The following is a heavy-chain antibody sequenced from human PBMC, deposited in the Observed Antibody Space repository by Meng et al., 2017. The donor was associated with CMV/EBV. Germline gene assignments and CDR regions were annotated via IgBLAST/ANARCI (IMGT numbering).Heavy chain of an antibody. Sequence: GGSLRLPCAASGFTFSSYAMHWVRQAPGKGLEWVAVISYDGSNKYYADSVKGRFTISRDNSKNTLYLQMNSLRAEDTAVYYCARDLFGVVSTHTYYYYGMDVWGQGTTVTVSS. D-gene: IGHD3-3*01. CDR1: GFTFSSYA. J-gene: IGHJ6*02. CDR2: ISYDGSNK. V-gene: IGHV3-30*04. CDR3: ARDLFGVVSTHTYYYYGMDV.